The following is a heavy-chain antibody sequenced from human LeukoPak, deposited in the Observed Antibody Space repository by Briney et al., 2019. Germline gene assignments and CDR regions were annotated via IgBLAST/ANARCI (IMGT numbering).Heavy chain of an antibody. Sequence: GGSLRLSCAASGFTFSSYAMHWVRQAPGKGLEWVAVISYDGSNKYYADSVKGRFTISRDNSKNTLYLQMNSLRAEDTAVYYCARCTQVAARDCSGGSCHSWYFDYWGQGTLVTVSS. V-gene: IGHV3-30-3*01. CDR2: ISYDGSNK. D-gene: IGHD2-15*01. CDR1: GFTFSSYA. J-gene: IGHJ4*02. CDR3: ARCTQVAARDCSGGSCHSWYFDY.